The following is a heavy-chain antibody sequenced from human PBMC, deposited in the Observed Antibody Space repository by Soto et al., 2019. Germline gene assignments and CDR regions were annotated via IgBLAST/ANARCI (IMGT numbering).Heavy chain of an antibody. D-gene: IGHD2-2*01. CDR2: IVGSGGNT. CDR1: GFTFSSYA. CDR3: AKYHGAYYFDNYMDV. V-gene: IGHV3-23*01. J-gene: IGHJ6*03. Sequence: EVQLLESGGGLVQPGGSLRLSCAASGFTFSSYAMSWVRQAPGKGLEWVSAIVGSGGNTNYADSVRGRFAISRDNSKNTLSLQMNSLRAEDTAVYYCAKYHGAYYFDNYMDVWGKGTTVTVSS.